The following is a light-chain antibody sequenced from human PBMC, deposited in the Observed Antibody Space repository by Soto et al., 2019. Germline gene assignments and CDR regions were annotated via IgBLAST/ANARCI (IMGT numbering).Light chain of an antibody. CDR3: LQDYNYPRT. V-gene: IGKV1-6*01. CDR2: AAS. Sequence: AIQMTQSPSSLSASVGDTVTITCRASQGIRNDLGWYQQEPGKAPNLLIYAASSLQSGVPSRFSGSGSGTDFTLTISSLQPEDFATYYCLQDYNYPRTFGQGTKVDI. CDR1: QGIRND. J-gene: IGKJ1*01.